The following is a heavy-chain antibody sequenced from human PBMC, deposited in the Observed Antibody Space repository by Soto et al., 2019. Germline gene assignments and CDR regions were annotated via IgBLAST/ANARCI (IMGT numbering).Heavy chain of an antibody. D-gene: IGHD3-22*01. CDR2: ISAYNGNT. CDR3: ARAGIYDSSGYYSYYFDY. V-gene: IGHV1-18*01. Sequence: CKASGYTFTSYGISWVRQAPGQGLEWMGWISAYNGNTNYAQKLQGRVTMTTDTSTSTAYMELRSLRSDDTAVYYCARAGIYDSSGYYSYYFDYWGQGTLVTVSS. J-gene: IGHJ4*02. CDR1: GYTFTSYG.